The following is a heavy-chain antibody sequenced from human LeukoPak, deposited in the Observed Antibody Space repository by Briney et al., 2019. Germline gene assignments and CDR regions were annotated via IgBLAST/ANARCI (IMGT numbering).Heavy chain of an antibody. J-gene: IGHJ4*02. V-gene: IGHV4-39*01. CDR2: IYYSGST. Sequence: SETLSFTCTVSGGSISSSSYYWGWIRQPPGKGLEWIGSIYYSGSTYYNPSLKSRVTISVDTSKNQFSLKLSSVTAADTAVYYCARVRFAGYDYDYWGQGTLVTVSS. D-gene: IGHD5-12*01. CDR3: ARVRFAGYDYDY. CDR1: GGSISSSSYY.